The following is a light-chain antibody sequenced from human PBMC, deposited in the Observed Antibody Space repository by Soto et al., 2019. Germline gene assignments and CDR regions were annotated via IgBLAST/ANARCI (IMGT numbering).Light chain of an antibody. CDR3: SSYAGSNNLV. Sequence: QSALTQPPSASGSPGQSVTISCTGTSSDVGGYNYVSWYRQHPGKAPKVMIYEVSKRPSGVPDRFSGSKSGNTASLTVSGLQAEDEADYYCSSYAGSNNLVFGGGTQLTVL. CDR2: EVS. J-gene: IGLJ2*01. CDR1: SSDVGGYNY. V-gene: IGLV2-8*01.